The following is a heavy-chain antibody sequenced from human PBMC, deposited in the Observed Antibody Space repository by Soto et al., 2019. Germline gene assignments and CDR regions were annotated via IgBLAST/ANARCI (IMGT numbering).Heavy chain of an antibody. V-gene: IGHV4-34*01. D-gene: IGHD1-1*01. Sequence: QVQLQQWGAGLLKPSETLSLTCAVYGGSVSSSNNYYWSWIRQPPGKGLEWIGEMSQSGGTHFNPSLKSRVTISVDTSKNQFSLKMSSVTAADTALYYCARVERGTATTVVDAFDIWGPGTMVTVSS. CDR3: ARVERGTATTVVDAFDI. CDR2: MSQSGGT. J-gene: IGHJ3*02. CDR1: GGSVSSSNNYY.